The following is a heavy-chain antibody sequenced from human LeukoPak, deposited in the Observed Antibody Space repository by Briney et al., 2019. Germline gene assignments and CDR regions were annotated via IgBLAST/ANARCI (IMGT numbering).Heavy chain of an antibody. D-gene: IGHD1-26*01. CDR1: GYTFTSYD. CDR3: ARGRYSGRYQYYYYYYGMDV. V-gene: IGHV1-8*01. J-gene: IGHJ6*02. CDR2: MNPNSGNT. Sequence: ASVKVSCKASGYTFTSYDINWVRQATGQGLEWMGWMNPNSGNTGYAQKFQGRVTMTRNTSISTAYMELSSLRSEDTAVYYCARGRYSGRYQYYYYYYGMDVWGQGTTVTVSS.